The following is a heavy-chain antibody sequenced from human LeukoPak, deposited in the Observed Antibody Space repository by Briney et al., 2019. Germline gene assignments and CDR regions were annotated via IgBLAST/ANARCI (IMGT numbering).Heavy chain of an antibody. V-gene: IGHV1-18*01. Sequence: ASVKVSCKASGYTFTNYDVNWVRQAPGQGLEWMGWISAYNGNIKYAQKLQGRVTMTTDTSTSTAYMELRSLRSDDTAVYYCARFTPRLTREKFDYWGQGTLVTVSS. CDR2: ISAYNGNI. CDR1: GYTFTNYD. J-gene: IGHJ4*02. D-gene: IGHD2-2*01. CDR3: ARFTPRLTREKFDY.